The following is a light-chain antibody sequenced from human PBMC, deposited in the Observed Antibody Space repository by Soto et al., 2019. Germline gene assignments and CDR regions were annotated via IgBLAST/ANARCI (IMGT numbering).Light chain of an antibody. CDR1: SSDVGGYDY. CDR2: GVT. Sequence: QSVLTQPASVSGSPGQSIAISCTGTSSDVGGYDYVSWYQQSPGKAPKLIIYGVTSRPSGVSTRFSGSKSGSTASLTISGLRAEDEADYYCSSYTTTKNLLFGTGTKVHRP. CDR3: SSYTTTKNLL. J-gene: IGLJ1*01. V-gene: IGLV2-14*01.